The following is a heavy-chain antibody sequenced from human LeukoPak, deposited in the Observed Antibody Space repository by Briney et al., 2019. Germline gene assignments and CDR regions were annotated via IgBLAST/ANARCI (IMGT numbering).Heavy chain of an antibody. CDR3: AREGRPATENTFYFYYGMDV. V-gene: IGHV4-59*01. J-gene: IGHJ6*02. D-gene: IGHD6-13*01. CDR1: GGSISGYY. CDR2: LHHGGST. Sequence: SETLSLTCTVFGGSISGYYWNWIRQVPGKGLEWIGFLHHGGSTGYNPSLQSRVTISVDTSKNQLSLKLRSVTAADTAVYYCAREGRPATENTFYFYYGMDVWGQGTAVTVSS.